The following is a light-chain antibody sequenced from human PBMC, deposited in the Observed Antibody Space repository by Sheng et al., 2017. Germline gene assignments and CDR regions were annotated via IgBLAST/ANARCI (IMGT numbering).Light chain of an antibody. CDR2: GAS. CDR1: QTLGKY. CDR3: QQSYSVPRT. Sequence: DIQMTQSPSSLSASVGDRVTITCRASQTLGKYVNWYQEKPGEAPSLLIYGASSLATGVPSRFSGSGSGSDFTLTIYSLQPEDFATYYCQQSYSVPRTFGPGTKVEVK. V-gene: IGKV1-39*01. J-gene: IGKJ1*01.